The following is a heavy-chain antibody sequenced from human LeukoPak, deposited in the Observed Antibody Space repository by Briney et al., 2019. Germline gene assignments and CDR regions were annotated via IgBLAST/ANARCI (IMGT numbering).Heavy chain of an antibody. CDR2: ISYDGSNK. V-gene: IGHV3-30-3*01. CDR1: GFTLSSYA. J-gene: IGHJ4*02. CDR3: ARDPESSGWYDY. D-gene: IGHD6-19*01. Sequence: GRSLRLSCAASGFTLSSYAMHWVRQAPGKGLEWVAVISYDGSNKYYADSVKGRFTISRDNSKNTLYLQMNSLRAEDTAVYYCARDPESSGWYDYWGQGTLVTVSS.